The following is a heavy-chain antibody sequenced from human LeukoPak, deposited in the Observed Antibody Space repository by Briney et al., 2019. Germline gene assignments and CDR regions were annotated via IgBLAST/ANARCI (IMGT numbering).Heavy chain of an antibody. Sequence: GASVKVACKASGYTFTGYYMHWVRQAPGHRLEWMGSINPNSGGTNYAQKFQGRVTMTRDTSISTAYMELSRLRSDDTAVYYCARGEYSSSSGVYYYYMDVWGKGTTVTVSS. CDR2: INPNSGGT. CDR1: GYTFTGYY. CDR3: ARGEYSSSSGVYYYYMDV. D-gene: IGHD6-6*01. J-gene: IGHJ6*03. V-gene: IGHV1-2*02.